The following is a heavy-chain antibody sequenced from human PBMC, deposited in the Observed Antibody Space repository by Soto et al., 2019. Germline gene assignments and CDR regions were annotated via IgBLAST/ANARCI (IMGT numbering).Heavy chain of an antibody. V-gene: IGHV3-23*01. CDR3: AKSKDSTIFGVVIYYFDT. J-gene: IGHJ4*02. CDR1: GFTFSSFG. CDR2: LSPNGGST. Sequence: GGSLRLSCAASGFTFSSFGMNWVRQAPGKGLEWVSSLSPNGGSTYYAESVKGRFTISRDNAKNTLFLQMDSLRAEDTAVYFCAKSKDSTIFGVVIYYFDTWGQGALVTSPQ. D-gene: IGHD3-3*01.